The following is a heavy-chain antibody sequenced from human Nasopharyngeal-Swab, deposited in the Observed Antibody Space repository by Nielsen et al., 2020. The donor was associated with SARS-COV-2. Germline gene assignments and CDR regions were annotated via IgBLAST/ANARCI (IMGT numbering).Heavy chain of an antibody. Sequence: WIRQPPGKGLEYVSAISSNGGSTYYADSVKGRFTISRDNSKNTLYLQMSSLRAEDTAVYYRVKGVGAAAGFLLYYYYGMDVWGQGTTVTVSS. CDR2: ISSNGGST. J-gene: IGHJ6*02. D-gene: IGHD6-13*01. CDR3: VKGVGAAAGFLLYYYYGMDV. V-gene: IGHV3-64D*06.